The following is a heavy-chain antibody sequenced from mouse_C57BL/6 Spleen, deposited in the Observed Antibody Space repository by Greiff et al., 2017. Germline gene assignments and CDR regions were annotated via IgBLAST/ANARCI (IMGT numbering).Heavy chain of an antibody. D-gene: IGHD2-3*01. CDR2: INPSTGGT. Sequence: EVQLVESGPELVKPGASVKISCKASGYSFTGYYMNWVKQSPEKSLEWIGEINPSTGGTTYNQKFKAKATLTVDKSSSTAYMQLKSLTSEDSAVYYCARRRMIHYAMDYWGQGTSVTVSS. CDR1: GYSFTGYY. J-gene: IGHJ4*01. CDR3: ARRRMIHYAMDY. V-gene: IGHV1-42*01.